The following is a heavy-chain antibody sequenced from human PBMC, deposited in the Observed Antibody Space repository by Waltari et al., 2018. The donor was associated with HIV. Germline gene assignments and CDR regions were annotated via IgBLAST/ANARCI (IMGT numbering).Heavy chain of an antibody. CDR1: GYSLSSGYY. CDR3: ASRDTTMTYDAYDI. D-gene: IGHD5-18*01. J-gene: IGHJ3*02. Sequence: QPQLQASGPGLVKPSETLSLTCAVSGYSLSSGYYLDWIRQSPGKGLEWIGNTDHSGSTYVTPSLKSRVSIAVDKSKNQFSRKLTSGTAADTAVYYWASRDTTMTYDAYDIWGQGTLVTVSS. V-gene: IGHV4-38-2*01. CDR2: TDHSGST.